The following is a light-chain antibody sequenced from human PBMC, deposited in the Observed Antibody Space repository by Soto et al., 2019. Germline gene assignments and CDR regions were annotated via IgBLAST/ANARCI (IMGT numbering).Light chain of an antibody. CDR1: DIGGKS. V-gene: IGLV3-21*02. J-gene: IGLJ1*01. Sequence: SYDLTQPPSVSVAPGQTATITCGGSDIGGKSVHWYQQRPGQAPVVVVYDDTDRPSGIPERFSGSNFGGTATLTISRVEVGDEADYHCQVWDLTASHPVFGPGTKVTVL. CDR2: DDT. CDR3: QVWDLTASHPV.